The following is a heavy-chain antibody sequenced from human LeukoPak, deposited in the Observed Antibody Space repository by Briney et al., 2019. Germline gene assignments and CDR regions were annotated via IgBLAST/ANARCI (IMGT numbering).Heavy chain of an antibody. CDR3: ARASWVSDPDAVR. J-gene: IGHJ4*02. Sequence: GGSLRLSCAASGISFRDYAMSWVRQAPARGPEWVSSLRGNDETFYADSVKGRFTLSRDDSRNTVYLQLNNLRVEDTAIFYCARASWVSDPDAVRWGQGTQVTVSS. CDR2: LRGNDET. V-gene: IGHV3-23*01. CDR1: GISFRDYA. D-gene: IGHD3-10*01.